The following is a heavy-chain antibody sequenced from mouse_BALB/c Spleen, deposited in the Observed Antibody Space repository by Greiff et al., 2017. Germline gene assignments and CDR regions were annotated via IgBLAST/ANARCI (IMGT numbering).Heavy chain of an antibody. Sequence: EVMLVESGGGLVQPGGSLNLSCAASGFTFSSYTMSWVRQTPEKRLEWVAYISNGGGSTYYPDTVKGRFTISRANAKNTLYLQMSSLKSEDTAMYYCARRGNWEGSCDYWGQGTTLTVSS. CDR3: ARRGNWEGSCDY. CDR2: ISNGGGST. V-gene: IGHV5-12-2*01. D-gene: IGHD4-1*01. CDR1: GFTFSSYT. J-gene: IGHJ2*01.